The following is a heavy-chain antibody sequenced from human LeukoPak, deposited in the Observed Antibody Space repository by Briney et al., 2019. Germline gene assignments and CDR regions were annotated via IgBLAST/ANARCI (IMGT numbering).Heavy chain of an antibody. CDR3: ARASDPWLQLT. Sequence: GGSLILSCAASGFTFSNYWMIWVRQAPGKGLEWVANIKQDGSEKRYADSVRGRFTVSRDNAHTSLYLQMSSLRADDTALYYCARASDPWLQLTWGQGTLVTVSS. D-gene: IGHD5-24*01. CDR2: IKQDGSEK. CDR1: GFTFSNYW. V-gene: IGHV3-7*05. J-gene: IGHJ5*02.